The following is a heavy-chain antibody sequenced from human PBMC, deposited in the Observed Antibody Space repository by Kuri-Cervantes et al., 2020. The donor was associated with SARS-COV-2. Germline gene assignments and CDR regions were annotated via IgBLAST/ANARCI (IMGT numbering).Heavy chain of an antibody. V-gene: IGHV3-9*02. Sequence: GRSMRPSCAPYGFTSDDYAMHWVRQAPGKGLEWVSGISWNSGSIGYADSVKGRFTISRDNAKSSLYLQMNSLRAEDAAVYYCAKRSSPTGIAAAATDYWGQGTLVTVSS. D-gene: IGHD6-13*01. CDR1: GFTSDDYA. CDR2: ISWNSGSI. J-gene: IGHJ4*02. CDR3: AKRSSPTGIAAAATDY.